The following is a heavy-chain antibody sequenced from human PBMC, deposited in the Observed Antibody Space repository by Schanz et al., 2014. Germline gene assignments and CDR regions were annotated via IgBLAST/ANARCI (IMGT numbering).Heavy chain of an antibody. CDR1: GYTLTNYA. CDR3: ARETIAATESGFDP. Sequence: QVQLVQSGPEVKKPGASVKVSCQASGYTLTNYAINWVRQAPGQRLEWLGWISPANGNTDYSQRFHGRVTMSTDTAASTVYLHFSSLKSDDTAVYYCARETIAATESGFDPWGQGTLVTVSS. J-gene: IGHJ5*02. CDR2: ISPANGNT. V-gene: IGHV1-18*01. D-gene: IGHD6-13*01.